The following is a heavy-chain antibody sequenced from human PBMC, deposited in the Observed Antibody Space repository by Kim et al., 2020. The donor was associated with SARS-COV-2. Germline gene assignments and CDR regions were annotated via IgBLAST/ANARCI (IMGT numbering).Heavy chain of an antibody. CDR1: GYSISSGYY. J-gene: IGHJ5*01. Sequence: SETLSLTCTVSGYSISSGYYWGWIRQPPGKGLEWIGSIYHSGSTYYNPSLKSRVTISVDTSKNQFSLKLSSVTAADTAVYYCARVKVEYYGSGSYRGNW. V-gene: IGHV4-38-2*02. D-gene: IGHD3-10*01. CDR2: IYHSGST. CDR3: ARVKVEYYGSGSYRGNW.